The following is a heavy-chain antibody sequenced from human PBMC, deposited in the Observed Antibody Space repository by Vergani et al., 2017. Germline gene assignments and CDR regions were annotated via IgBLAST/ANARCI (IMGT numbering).Heavy chain of an antibody. J-gene: IGHJ4*02. V-gene: IGHV2-26*01. D-gene: IGHD6-19*01. CDR3: ARSIAVAGINLGYYFDY. Sequence: QVTLQESGPVLVKPTETLTLTCTVSGFSLSNARMGVSWIRQPPGKALEWLAHIFSNDEKSYSTSLKSRLTISKDTSKSQVVLTMTNMDPVDTATYYCARSIAVAGINLGYYFDYWGQGTLVTVSS. CDR2: IFSNDEK. CDR1: GFSLSNARMG.